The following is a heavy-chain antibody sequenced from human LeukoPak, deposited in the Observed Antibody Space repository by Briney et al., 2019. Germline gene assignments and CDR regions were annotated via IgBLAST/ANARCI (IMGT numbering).Heavy chain of an antibody. D-gene: IGHD1-14*01. CDR1: EFSFSDFY. Sequence: GGSLRLSCASSEFSFSDFYINWIRQAPGKGLEWLSYFSNRASPIYYADSVKGRFTVSAGNAENTLYLQMDSLRAEDTAIYYCVREVRDHTTRHLNVWGRGTLVTVSS. V-gene: IGHV3-11*01. CDR2: FSNRASPI. J-gene: IGHJ2*01. CDR3: VREVRDHTTRHLNV.